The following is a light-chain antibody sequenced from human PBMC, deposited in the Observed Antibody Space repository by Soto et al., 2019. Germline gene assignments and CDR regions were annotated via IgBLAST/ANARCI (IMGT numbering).Light chain of an antibody. J-gene: IGKJ1*01. V-gene: IGKV1-5*03. Sequence: DIQMNQSPSTLSGSVGDRVTLPCRASQTISSWLAWYQQKPGKAPKLLIYKASTLKSGVPSRFSGSGSGTEFTLTISSLQPDDFATYYCQHYNSYSEAFGQGTKVDIK. CDR3: QHYNSYSEA. CDR1: QTISSW. CDR2: KAS.